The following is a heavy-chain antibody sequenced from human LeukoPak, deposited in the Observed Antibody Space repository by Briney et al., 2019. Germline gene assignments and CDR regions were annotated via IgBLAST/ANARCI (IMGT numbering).Heavy chain of an antibody. J-gene: IGHJ4*02. D-gene: IGHD3-10*01. Sequence: GGSLRLSCAASGFTFSSYSINWVRQAPGKGLEWVSAISGSGGSTYYADSVKSRFTISRDNSKNTLYLQMNSLRAEDTAVYYCAKDPSSGDQDYWGQGTLVTVSS. CDR3: AKDPSSGDQDY. CDR2: ISGSGGST. V-gene: IGHV3-23*01. CDR1: GFTFSSYS.